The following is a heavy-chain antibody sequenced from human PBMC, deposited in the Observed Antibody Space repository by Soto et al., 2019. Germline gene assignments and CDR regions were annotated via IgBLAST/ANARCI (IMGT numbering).Heavy chain of an antibody. J-gene: IGHJ6*02. CDR3: ARAGRIWKLGDYYYGMDV. CDR2: IIPIFGTA. V-gene: IGHV1-69*06. Sequence: SVKVSCKASGGTFSSYAISWVRQAPGQGLEWMGGIIPIFGTANYAQKFQGRVTITADKSTSTAYMELSSLRSEDTAVYYCARAGRIWKLGDYYYGMDVWGQGTTVTVSS. D-gene: IGHD2-15*01. CDR1: GGTFSSYA.